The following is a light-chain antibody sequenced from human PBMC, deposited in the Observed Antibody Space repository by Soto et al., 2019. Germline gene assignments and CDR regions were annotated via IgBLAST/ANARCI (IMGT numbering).Light chain of an antibody. V-gene: IGKV1-5*01. CDR1: QSISSW. J-gene: IGKJ1*01. CDR3: QQYNSYDMWS. Sequence: DIQMTQSPSTLSASVGDRVTITCRASQSISSWLAWYQQKPGKAPKLLIYGASSLESGVPSRFSGSGSGTEFTHTISSLQPDDFATYYCQQYNSYDMWSFGQGTKVELK. CDR2: GAS.